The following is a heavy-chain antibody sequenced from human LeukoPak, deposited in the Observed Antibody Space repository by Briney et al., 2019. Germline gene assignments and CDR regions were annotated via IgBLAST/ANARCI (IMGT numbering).Heavy chain of an antibody. CDR1: GFTFINYV. V-gene: IGHV3-33*01. J-gene: IGHJ3*02. D-gene: IGHD3-9*01. CDR2: IWSDGGDK. Sequence: TGGSLRLSCAASGFTFINYVMHWVRQAPGKGLEWVSVIWSDGGDKYYADSVKGRFTISRDNSKNTVYLQMNSLRAEDTAVYYCARDTYDILTGYYKWAFDIWGQGTMVTVSS. CDR3: ARDTYDILTGYYKWAFDI.